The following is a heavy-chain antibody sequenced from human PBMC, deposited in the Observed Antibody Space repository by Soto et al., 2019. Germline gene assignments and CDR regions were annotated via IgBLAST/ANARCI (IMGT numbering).Heavy chain of an antibody. Sequence: RRLSCAASGFTVSSNFMSWVRQAPGKGLEWVSSSYSGGNSYYADSVKGRFTISRDDFMNTLYPQMNSLRAEDTAVYYCARGYGAGSYFSDFWGQGTLVTVSS. D-gene: IGHD3-10*01. CDR1: GFTVSSNF. V-gene: IGHV3-53*01. CDR3: ARGYGAGSYFSDF. CDR2: SYSGGNS. J-gene: IGHJ4*02.